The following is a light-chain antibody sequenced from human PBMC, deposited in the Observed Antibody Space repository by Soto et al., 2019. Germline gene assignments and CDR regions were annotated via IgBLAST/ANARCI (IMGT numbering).Light chain of an antibody. J-gene: IGLJ3*02. V-gene: IGLV2-11*01. CDR3: CSHAGGYTWV. CDR2: DVA. CDR1: SRDIGAYNY. Sequence: QSALSQPRSMSGSPGQSVTISCSGTSRDIGAYNYVSWYQHHPGKAPKLLIYDVARRPSGVPDRFSGSKSGNTASLTISGLQTEDEADYYCCSHAGGYTWVFGGGTKLTVL.